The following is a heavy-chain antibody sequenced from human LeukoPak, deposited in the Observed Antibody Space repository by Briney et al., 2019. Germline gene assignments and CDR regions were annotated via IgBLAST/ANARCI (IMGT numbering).Heavy chain of an antibody. Sequence: SETLSLTCTVSGVSMSSYFWSWIRQPPGKGLEWIGYIYHSGSSHYNPSLKSRVTISVGTSKTQFSLKLSSVTAADTAVYYCARETSQKGAHYMDVWGKGTTVTISS. CDR2: IYHSGSS. CDR1: GVSMSSYF. V-gene: IGHV4-59*12. CDR3: ARETSQKGAHYMDV. D-gene: IGHD3-16*01. J-gene: IGHJ6*03.